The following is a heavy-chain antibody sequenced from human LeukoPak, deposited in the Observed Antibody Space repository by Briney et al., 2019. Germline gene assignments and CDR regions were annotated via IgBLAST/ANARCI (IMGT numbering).Heavy chain of an antibody. D-gene: IGHD5-24*01. CDR2: IIPIFGTA. V-gene: IGHV1-69*06. J-gene: IGHJ6*03. CDR1: GGTFSSYA. CDR3: ARVRRRWLQFSYYYYYYYMDV. Sequence: SVKVSCKASGGTFSSYAISWVRQAPGQGLEWMGGIIPIFGTANYAQKFQGRVTITADKSTSTAYMELSSLRSEDTAVYYCARVRRRWLQFSYYYYYYYMDVWGKGTTVTVSS.